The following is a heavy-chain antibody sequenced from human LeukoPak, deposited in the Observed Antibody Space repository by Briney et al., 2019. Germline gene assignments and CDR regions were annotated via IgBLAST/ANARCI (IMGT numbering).Heavy chain of an antibody. CDR2: IYHSGST. V-gene: IGHV4-38-2*01. Sequence: SETLSLTCAVSGYSISSGYYWGWIRQPPGKGLEWIGSIYHSGSTYYNPSLKSRVTISVDTSKNQFSLKLSSVTAADTAVYYCARHHYDFWSGYPNWFDPWGQGTLVTVSS. CDR1: GYSISSGYY. D-gene: IGHD3-3*01. J-gene: IGHJ5*02. CDR3: ARHHYDFWSGYPNWFDP.